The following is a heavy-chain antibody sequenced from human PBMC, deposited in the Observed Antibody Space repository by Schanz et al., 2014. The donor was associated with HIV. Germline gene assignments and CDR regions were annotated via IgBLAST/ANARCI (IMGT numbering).Heavy chain of an antibody. CDR3: ARDLGGDFWSAQGGFDP. D-gene: IGHD3-3*01. CDR1: GETFSNYV. Sequence: QVQLVQSGAEVKKPGSSVRVSCKASGETFSNYVISWVRQAPGQGLEWMGGIIPISGTANYAQKFQGRVTMTADKSTSTVYMDLSSLRSEDTAVYYCARDLGGDFWSAQGGFDPWGQGTLVTVSS. J-gene: IGHJ5*02. CDR2: IIPISGTA. V-gene: IGHV1-69*06.